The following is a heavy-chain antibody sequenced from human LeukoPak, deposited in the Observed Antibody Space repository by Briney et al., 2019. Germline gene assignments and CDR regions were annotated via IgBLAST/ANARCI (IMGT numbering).Heavy chain of an antibody. Sequence: ASVKVSCTASGYTFTDYYMHWGRQSPGQGLGWMGRIKPNSGDTNYAHKFQGRVTMTRDTSISTAYMELSRLKPDDTAVYYCARRVQTTGVFDYWGQGTLVTVSS. J-gene: IGHJ4*02. D-gene: IGHD2-8*01. CDR3: ARRVQTTGVFDY. V-gene: IGHV1-2*06. CDR1: GYTFTDYY. CDR2: IKPNSGDT.